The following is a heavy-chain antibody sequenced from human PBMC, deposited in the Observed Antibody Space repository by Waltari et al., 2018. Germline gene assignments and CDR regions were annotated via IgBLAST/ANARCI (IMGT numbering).Heavy chain of an antibody. D-gene: IGHD6-19*01. Sequence: EVQLVESGGGLVQPGGSLRLSCAASGFTFSSYDMPWVVQATGKGLEWVSAIGTAGDTYYPGSVKGRFTISRENAKNSLYLQMNSLRAGDTAVYYCARSYSSGWNDAFDIWGQGTMVTVSS. J-gene: IGHJ3*02. V-gene: IGHV3-13*01. CDR1: GFTFSSYD. CDR2: IGTAGDT. CDR3: ARSYSSGWNDAFDI.